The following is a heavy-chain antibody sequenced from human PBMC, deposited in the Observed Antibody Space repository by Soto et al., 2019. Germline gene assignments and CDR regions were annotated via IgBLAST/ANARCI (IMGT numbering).Heavy chain of an antibody. Sequence: ASVKVSCKASGYIFTDYYMHWVRQAPGQELGWMGRINASNGDTKYSQKFQGRVTITRDTSASTAYMELSSLRSEDTAVYYCASSYSNYALIDYYYYGMDVWGQGTTVTVSS. D-gene: IGHD4-4*01. V-gene: IGHV1-3*01. CDR1: GYIFTDYY. J-gene: IGHJ6*02. CDR2: INASNGDT. CDR3: ASSYSNYALIDYYYYGMDV.